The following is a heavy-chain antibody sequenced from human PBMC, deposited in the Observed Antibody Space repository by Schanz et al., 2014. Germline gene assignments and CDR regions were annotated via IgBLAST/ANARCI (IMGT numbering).Heavy chain of an antibody. D-gene: IGHD2-21*01. V-gene: IGHV3-21*04. CDR3: TKGLLPVRALADVFDV. Sequence: EVQLVESGGGLVKPGGSLRLSCTASRIIFGTYSMNWIRQTPKGLEWVSSISSSSSYISYADSVKGRFTISRDNAKNSLYLQMNSLRAEDTALYYCTKGLLPVRALADVFDVWGQGTMVTVSP. CDR1: RIIFGTYS. CDR2: ISSSSSYI. J-gene: IGHJ3*01.